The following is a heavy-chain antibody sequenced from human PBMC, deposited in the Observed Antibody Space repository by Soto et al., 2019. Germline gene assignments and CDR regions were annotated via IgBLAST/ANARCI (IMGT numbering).Heavy chain of an antibody. D-gene: IGHD1-7*01. Sequence: ASVKVSCKASGYTFTGYYMHWVRQAPGQGLEWMGWINPNSGGTNYAQKFQGRVTITADKSTSTAYMELSSLRSEDTAVYYYAREVGTTNPGYWFDPWGQGTLVTVSS. CDR2: INPNSGGT. CDR1: GYTFTGYY. CDR3: AREVGTTNPGYWFDP. V-gene: IGHV1-2*02. J-gene: IGHJ5*02.